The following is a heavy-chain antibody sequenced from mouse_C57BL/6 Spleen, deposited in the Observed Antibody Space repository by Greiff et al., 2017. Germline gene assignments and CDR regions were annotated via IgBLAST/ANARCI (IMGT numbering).Heavy chain of an antibody. J-gene: IGHJ2*01. V-gene: IGHV5-12*01. CDR3: ARQGYDYDYFDY. CDR1: GFTFSDYY. D-gene: IGHD2-4*01. Sequence: EVTLVESGGGLVQPGGSLKLSCAASGFTFSDYYMYWVRQTPEKRLEWVAYISKGGGSTYYPDTVKGRFTISRDNAKNTLYLQMSRLKSEDTAMYYCARQGYDYDYFDYWGQGTTLTVSS. CDR2: ISKGGGST.